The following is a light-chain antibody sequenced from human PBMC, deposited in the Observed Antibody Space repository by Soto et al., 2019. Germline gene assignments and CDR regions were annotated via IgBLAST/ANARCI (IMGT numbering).Light chain of an antibody. CDR3: QQYGNWPFT. J-gene: IGKJ5*01. V-gene: IGKV3-15*01. Sequence: ETLMTPSPATLSVSPGERATLSCRASQSISSNVAWYQQKPGQAPRLLIYGASTRATGLPARFSGSGSGTEFTLTISSLLSEDFAVYYCQQYGNWPFTFGQGTRLEIK. CDR1: QSISSN. CDR2: GAS.